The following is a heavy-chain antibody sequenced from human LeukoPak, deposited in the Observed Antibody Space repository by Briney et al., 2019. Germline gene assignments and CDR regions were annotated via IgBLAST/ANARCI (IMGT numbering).Heavy chain of an antibody. V-gene: IGHV3-48*02. J-gene: IGHJ4*02. D-gene: IGHD6-19*01. CDR2: ISSTSSTI. CDR1: GFTFSIYS. Sequence: GGSLRPSCAASGFTFSIYSMNWVRQAPGKGLEWVSYISSTSSTIYYADSVKGRFTISRDNARNSLYLQMNSLRDEDTAVYYCARALQWLADYWGQGTLVTVSS. CDR3: ARALQWLADY.